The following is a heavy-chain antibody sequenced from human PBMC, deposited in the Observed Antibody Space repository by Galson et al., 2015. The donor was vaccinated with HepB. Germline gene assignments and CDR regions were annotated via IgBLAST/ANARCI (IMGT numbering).Heavy chain of an antibody. CDR1: GYTFTSYY. CDR2: INPSGGST. J-gene: IGHJ5*02. CDR3: ARVASEGSYSSSTNWFDP. V-gene: IGHV1-46*01. D-gene: IGHD6-13*01. Sequence: SVKVSCKASGYTFTSYYMHWVRQAPGQGLEWMGIINPSGGSTSYAQKFQGRVTMTRDTSTSTVYMELSSLRSEDTAVYYCARVASEGSYSSSTNWFDPWGQGTLVTVSS.